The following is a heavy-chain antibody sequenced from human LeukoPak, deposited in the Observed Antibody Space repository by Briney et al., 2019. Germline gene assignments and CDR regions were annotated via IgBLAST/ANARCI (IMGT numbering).Heavy chain of an antibody. J-gene: IGHJ4*02. CDR1: GYTFTGYY. V-gene: IGHV1-2*02. D-gene: IGHD3-22*01. CDR2: INPNSGGT. Sequence: ASVKVSCKASGYTFTGYYMHWVRQAPGQGLEWMGWINPNSGGTNYAQKFQGRVTMTRDTSISTAYMELSRLRSEDTAVYYCARYYDSSGYYYFDYWGQGTLVTVSS. CDR3: ARYYDSSGYYYFDY.